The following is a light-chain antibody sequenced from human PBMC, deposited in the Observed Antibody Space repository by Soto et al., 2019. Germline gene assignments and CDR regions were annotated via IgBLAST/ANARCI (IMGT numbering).Light chain of an antibody. CDR3: QQTYRLPWT. J-gene: IGKJ1*01. CDR1: QSISSY. Sequence: HMRQSPASLSATVGDRVTITCRASQSISSYLNWYQQKPGEAPKVLIYSASSLQSGVPSRFSGSGSGTDLTLTINSLQPEDFATYICQQTYRLPWTFGQGTKVDIK. V-gene: IGKV1-39*01. CDR2: SAS.